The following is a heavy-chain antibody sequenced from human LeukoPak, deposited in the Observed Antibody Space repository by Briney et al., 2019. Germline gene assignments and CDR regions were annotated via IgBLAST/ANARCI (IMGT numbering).Heavy chain of an antibody. Sequence: GASVKVSCKVSGYTLTELSMHWVRQAPGKGLEWMGGFDPEDGETTYAQKFQGRVTMTEDTSTDTAYMELSSLRSEDTAVYYCATDPNYYDSSGEGAFDIWGQGTMVTVSS. J-gene: IGHJ3*02. CDR3: ATDPNYYDSSGEGAFDI. CDR1: GYTLTELS. D-gene: IGHD3-22*01. CDR2: FDPEDGET. V-gene: IGHV1-24*01.